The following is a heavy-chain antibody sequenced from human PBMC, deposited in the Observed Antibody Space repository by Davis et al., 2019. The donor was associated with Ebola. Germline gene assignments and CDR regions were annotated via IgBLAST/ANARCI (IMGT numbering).Heavy chain of an antibody. CDR1: GGTFSSYA. CDR3: ARGVARGVVVAANYFDY. D-gene: IGHD2-15*01. CDR2: IIPILGIA. J-gene: IGHJ4*02. V-gene: IGHV1-69*04. Sequence: SVKVSCKASGGTFSSYAISWVRQAPGQGLEWMGRIIPILGIANYAQKFQGRATITADKSTSTAYMELSSLRSEDTAVYYCARGVARGVVVAANYFDYWGQGTLVTVSS.